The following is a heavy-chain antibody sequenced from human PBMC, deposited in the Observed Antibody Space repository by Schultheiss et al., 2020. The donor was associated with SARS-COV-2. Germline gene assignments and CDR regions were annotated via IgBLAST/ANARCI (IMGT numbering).Heavy chain of an antibody. J-gene: IGHJ6*02. V-gene: IGHV3-33*08. CDR3: TRIPGYCSSTSCYQYYYGMDV. D-gene: IGHD2-2*03. CDR1: GFTFSNYG. CDR2: IWYDGSNK. Sequence: GGSLRLSCEASGFTFSNYGMNWVRQAPGKGLEWVAVIWYDGSNKYYADSVKGRFTISRDNSKNTLYLQMNSLKAEDTAVYYCTRIPGYCSSTSCYQYYYGMDVWGQGTTVTVSS.